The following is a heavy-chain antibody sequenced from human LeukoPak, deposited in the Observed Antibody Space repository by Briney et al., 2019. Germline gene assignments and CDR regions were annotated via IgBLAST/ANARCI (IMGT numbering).Heavy chain of an antibody. V-gene: IGHV3-74*01. Sequence: GGSLRLSCAASGFTFSSYSMNWVRQAPGKGLVWVSRINSDGSSTNYADSVKGRFTISRDNAKNTLHLQMNSLRAEDTAVYYCARGARGSGTASDYWGQGTLVTVSS. CDR3: ARGARGSGTASDY. CDR2: INSDGSST. D-gene: IGHD3-10*01. CDR1: GFTFSSYS. J-gene: IGHJ4*02.